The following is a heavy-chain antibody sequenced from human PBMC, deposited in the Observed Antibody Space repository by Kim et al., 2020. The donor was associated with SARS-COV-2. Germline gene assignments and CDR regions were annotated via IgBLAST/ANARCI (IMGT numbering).Heavy chain of an antibody. V-gene: IGHV4-4*07. Sequence: SETLSLTCTVSGGSISSYHWSWIRQPAGKGLEWIGRIYTSGSTNYNPSLKSRVTMSVDTSKNQFSLKLSSVTAADTAVYYCARERFEDYYYYYGMDVWGQGTPVTVSS. CDR2: IYTSGST. CDR3: ARERFEDYYYYYGMDV. CDR1: GGSISSYH. D-gene: IGHD3-10*01. J-gene: IGHJ6*02.